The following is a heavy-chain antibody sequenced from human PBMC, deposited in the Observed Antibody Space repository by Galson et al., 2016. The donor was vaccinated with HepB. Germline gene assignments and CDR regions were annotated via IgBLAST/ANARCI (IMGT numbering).Heavy chain of an antibody. CDR2: VSYDGRNK. CDR3: AKNDILAGYSAFDY. Sequence: SLRLSCAASGFAFSNYAMHWVRQAPGKGLEWVAVVSYDGRNKYYADSVKGQFTISRDNSKNTVYLQMNRLRVEDTAVYYCAKNDILAGYSAFDYWGQGTLVTVSS. CDR1: GFAFSNYA. D-gene: IGHD3-9*01. J-gene: IGHJ4*02. V-gene: IGHV3-30*18.